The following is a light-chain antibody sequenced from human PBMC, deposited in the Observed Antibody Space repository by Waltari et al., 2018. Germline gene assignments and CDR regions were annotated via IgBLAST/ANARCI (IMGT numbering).Light chain of an antibody. V-gene: IGKV1-33*01. CDR2: DAS. CDR3: QQRSSWLT. Sequence: DIQMTQSPSSLSASIGDRVTITCQASEDINNYLNWYQQKPGKAPKLLIYDASNRATGIPARFSGSGSGTDFTLTISSLEPEDFAVYYCQQRSSWLTFGGGTMVEIK. CDR1: EDINNY. J-gene: IGKJ4*01.